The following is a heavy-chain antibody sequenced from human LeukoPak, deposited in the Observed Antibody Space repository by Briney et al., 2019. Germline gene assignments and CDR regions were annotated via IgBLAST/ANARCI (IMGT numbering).Heavy chain of an antibody. CDR2: ISSSSSYI. V-gene: IGHV3-21*01. D-gene: IGHD2-2*01. CDR3: ARVVVPAASPIYYYYYMDV. CDR1: GFTFSSYS. Sequence: GGSLRLSRAASGFTFSSYSMNWVRQAPGKGLEWVSSISSSSSYIYYADSVKGRFTISRDNAKNSLYLQMNSLRAEDTAVYYCARVVVPAASPIYYYYYMDVWGKGTTVTVSS. J-gene: IGHJ6*03.